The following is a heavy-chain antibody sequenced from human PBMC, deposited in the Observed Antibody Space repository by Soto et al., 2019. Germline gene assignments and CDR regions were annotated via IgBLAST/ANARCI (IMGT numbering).Heavy chain of an antibody. CDR1: GFTFDDYT. V-gene: IGHV3-43*01. D-gene: IGHD3-16*01. CDR2: ISWDGGST. CDR3: AKALGRGVRAYYYYGMDV. J-gene: IGHJ6*02. Sequence: PGGSLRLSCAASGFTFDDYTMHWVRQAPGKGLEWVSLISWDGGSTYYADSVKGRFTISRDNSKNSLYLQMNSLRTEDTALYYCAKALGRGVRAYYYYGMDVWGQGTRVTVPS.